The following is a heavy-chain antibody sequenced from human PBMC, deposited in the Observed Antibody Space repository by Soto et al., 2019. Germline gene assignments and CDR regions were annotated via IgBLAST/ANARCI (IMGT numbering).Heavy chain of an antibody. Sequence: QVQLQESGPGLVKPSETLSLTCTVSGGSISSYYWSWIRQPPGKGLEWIGYIYYSGSTNYNPSLKSRFTISVDTSKNQFSLKLSSVTAADTAVYYCARSLKGYSSSWYWWYFDLWGRGTLVTVSS. CDR1: GGSISSYY. V-gene: IGHV4-59*01. J-gene: IGHJ2*01. D-gene: IGHD6-13*01. CDR2: IYYSGST. CDR3: ARSLKGYSSSWYWWYFDL.